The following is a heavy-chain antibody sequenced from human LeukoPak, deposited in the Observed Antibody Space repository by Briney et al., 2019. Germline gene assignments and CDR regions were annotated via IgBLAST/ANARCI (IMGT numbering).Heavy chain of an antibody. CDR2: IIPIFGTA. Sequence: SVEVSCKASGGTFSSYAISWVRQAPGQGLEWMGGIIPIFGTANYAQKLQGRVTMTTDTSTSTAYMELRSLRSDDTAVYYCARDYYSGSYYGFDPWGQGTLVTVSS. V-gene: IGHV1-69*05. CDR1: GGTFSSYA. CDR3: ARDYYSGSYYGFDP. J-gene: IGHJ5*02. D-gene: IGHD1-26*01.